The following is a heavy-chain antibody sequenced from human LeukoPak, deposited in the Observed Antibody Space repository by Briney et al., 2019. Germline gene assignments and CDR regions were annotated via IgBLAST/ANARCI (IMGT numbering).Heavy chain of an antibody. J-gene: IGHJ4*02. D-gene: IGHD1-26*01. CDR1: GFTFSSYA. V-gene: IGHV3-23*01. Sequence: GGSLRLSCEASGFTFSSYAMSWVRQAPGKGLEWVSAISGSGSSTYYADSVKGRFTISRDNSKNTLYLQMNSLRAEDTAVYYCAKERGARGGVGAFYWGQGTLVTVSS. CDR2: ISGSGSST. CDR3: AKERGARGGVGAFY.